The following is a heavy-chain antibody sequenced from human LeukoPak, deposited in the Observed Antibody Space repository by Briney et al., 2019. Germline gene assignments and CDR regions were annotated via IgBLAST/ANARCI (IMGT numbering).Heavy chain of an antibody. Sequence: ASVKVSCKPSGYTFTSYGISWVRQTPGQGLEWMGWISAYNGNTDYAQKLQGRVTMTTDTSTSTAYMELRSLRSDDAAVYYCARDTYFYDSSGYSGWFDPWGQGTLVTVSS. V-gene: IGHV1-18*01. CDR3: ARDTYFYDSSGYSGWFDP. CDR2: ISAYNGNT. D-gene: IGHD3-22*01. CDR1: GYTFTSYG. J-gene: IGHJ5*02.